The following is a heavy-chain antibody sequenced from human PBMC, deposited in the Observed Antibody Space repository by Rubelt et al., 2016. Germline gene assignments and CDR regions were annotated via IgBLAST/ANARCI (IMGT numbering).Heavy chain of an antibody. V-gene: IGHV3-11*01. CDR3: ARDMGLWFGGEPDYFDY. CDR2: ISSSGASV. Sequence: QVQLVESGGGLVKPGGSLRLSCATSGFTFREYCMAWFRQAPGKGLEWISYISSSGASVQYADAVKGRFTISRDTAKRSVYLQMDSLGAEDAAVYYCARDMGLWFGGEPDYFDYWGQGALVIVSS. CDR1: GFTFREYC. D-gene: IGHD3-10*01. J-gene: IGHJ4*02.